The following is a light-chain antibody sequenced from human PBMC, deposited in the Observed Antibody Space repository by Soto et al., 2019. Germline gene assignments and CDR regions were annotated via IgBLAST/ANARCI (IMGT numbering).Light chain of an antibody. CDR2: NVA. J-gene: IGLJ1*01. CDR1: SSDVGAYDS. Sequence: QSALTQPPSASGSPGQSITISCSGTSSDVGAYDSVSWYQQHPRRVPKLIIFNVAKWPSGVSDRFSGFTSGNAASLTVSALRADDEADYYCCSSARKNTFVFGTGTKVTVL. V-gene: IGLV2-8*01. CDR3: CSSARKNTFV.